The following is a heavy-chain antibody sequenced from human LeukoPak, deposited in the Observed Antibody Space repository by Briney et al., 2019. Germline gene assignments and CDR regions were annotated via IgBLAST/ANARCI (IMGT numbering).Heavy chain of an antibody. CDR1: GDTFSGSSVA. J-gene: IGHJ4*02. CDR2: AYNRSKWHI. Sequence: SQTLSLTCVLSGDTFSGSSVAWDCIRQSPARGLEWLVRAYNRSKWHIDYAVSVSGRITISPDTYKNQVSLPLNSVTPEGTAVHYCVRQERPDFDYWGEGTLVTVSA. CDR3: VRQERPDFDY. V-gene: IGHV6-1*01.